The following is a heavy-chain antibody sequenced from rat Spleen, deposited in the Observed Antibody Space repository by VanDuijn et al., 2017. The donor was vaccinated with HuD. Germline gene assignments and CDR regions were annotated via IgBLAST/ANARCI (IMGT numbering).Heavy chain of an antibody. V-gene: IGHV5-29*01. Sequence: EVQLVESGGGLVQPGRSLKLSCVASGFSFTNYGMAWVRQAPKKGLEWVATITYDGSGTYYRDSVKGRFTISRDETQNVLYLQMNTLGTEDTAIYYCAKHEQKYYDVMHAWGQGASVTVSS. J-gene: IGHJ4*01. CDR3: AKHEQKYYDVMHA. CDR1: GFSFTNYG. CDR2: ITYDGSGT. D-gene: IGHD3-7*01.